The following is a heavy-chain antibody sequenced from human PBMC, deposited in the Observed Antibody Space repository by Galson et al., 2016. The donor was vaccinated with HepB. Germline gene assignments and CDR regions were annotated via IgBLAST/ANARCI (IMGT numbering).Heavy chain of an antibody. V-gene: IGHV3-53*01. CDR2: FNSDGST. J-gene: IGHJ4*02. Sequence: SLRLSCAVSGVPVSSRNINWVRQAPGKGLEWVSIFNSDGSTDYRDSVAGRFSFSRDDSKNTVYLQMNSLRAEDTAVYYCATDGLGPFDLWGQGTLVTVSS. CDR1: GVPVSSRN. CDR3: ATDGLGPFDL.